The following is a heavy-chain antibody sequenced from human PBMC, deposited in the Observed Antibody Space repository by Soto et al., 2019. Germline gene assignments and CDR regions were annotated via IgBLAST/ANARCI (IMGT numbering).Heavy chain of an antibody. Sequence: EEALKISCKASGYTFNTYWIGWVRQMPGRGLEWMGIIYPGDSGTRYSPSFQGQVTISADRSTSAAYLQWSSLKASDSAMYYHARRLLVYYSRVYRLHNDTNWFDHCGQXPLVTVSS. J-gene: IGHJ5*02. CDR1: GYTFNTYW. V-gene: IGHV5-51*01. CDR2: IYPGDSGT. CDR3: ARRLLVYYSRVYRLHNDTNWFDH. D-gene: IGHD3-22*01.